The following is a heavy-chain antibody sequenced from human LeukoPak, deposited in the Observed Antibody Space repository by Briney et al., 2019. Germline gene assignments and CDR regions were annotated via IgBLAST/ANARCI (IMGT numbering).Heavy chain of an antibody. CDR2: IYGGGST. Sequence: GGSLRLSCEASGFTVSSNYMSWVRQAPGKGLEWVSVIYGGGSTYYADSVKGRFTISRDTSKNTLYLQMNSLRAEDTAVYYCAKWANSGYGYFDYWGQGTLVTVSS. J-gene: IGHJ4*02. CDR3: AKWANSGYGYFDY. CDR1: GFTVSSNY. V-gene: IGHV3-53*05. D-gene: IGHD5-12*01.